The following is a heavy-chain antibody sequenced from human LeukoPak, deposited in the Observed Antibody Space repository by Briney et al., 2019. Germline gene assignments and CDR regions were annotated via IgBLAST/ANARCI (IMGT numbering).Heavy chain of an antibody. CDR2: IYSSGGT. CDR3: ARDSISSGSMDL. CDR1: GFAVSSNY. D-gene: IGHD3-22*01. V-gene: IGHV3-53*01. Sequence: SGGSLRLSCAASGFAVSSNYMSWVRHAPGKGLEWVSVIYSSGGTYYADSVRGRSTISRDNSKNTLYLQMNSLRVEDMALYYCARDSISSGSMDLWGQGTLVTVS. J-gene: IGHJ4*02.